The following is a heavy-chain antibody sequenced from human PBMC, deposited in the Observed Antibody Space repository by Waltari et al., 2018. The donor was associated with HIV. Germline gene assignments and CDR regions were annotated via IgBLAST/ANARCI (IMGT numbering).Heavy chain of an antibody. V-gene: IGHV3-30*18. J-gene: IGHJ6*02. D-gene: IGHD3-10*01. CDR1: GFIFNNFG. CDR2: ISFDGSNK. Sequence: QVQLVESGGGVVQPGRSLRLSCAASGFIFNNFGMHWVRQAPGKGLEWVAVISFDGSNKYYADSVKGRFTVSRDKSKNTLFLQMNSLRAEDTALYYCAKDSAGATSYYYYVMDVWGQGTTVTVSS. CDR3: AKDSAGATSYYYYVMDV.